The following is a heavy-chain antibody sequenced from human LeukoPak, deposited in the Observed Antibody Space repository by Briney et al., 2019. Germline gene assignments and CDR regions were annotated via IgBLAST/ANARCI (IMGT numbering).Heavy chain of an antibody. CDR3: ARETHPHHDILTGYPYYFDY. D-gene: IGHD3-9*01. CDR2: INPSGGST. Sequence: ASVKVSCKASGYTFTSYYMHWVRQAPGQGLEWMGIINPSGGSTSYAQKFQGRVTMTRDTSTSTVYMELSSLRSEDTAVYYCARETHPHHDILTGYPYYFDYWGQGTLVTVSS. J-gene: IGHJ4*02. V-gene: IGHV1-46*01. CDR1: GYTFTSYY.